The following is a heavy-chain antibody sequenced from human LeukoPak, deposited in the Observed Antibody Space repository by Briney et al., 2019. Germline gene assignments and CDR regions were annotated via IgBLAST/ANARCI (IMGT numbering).Heavy chain of an antibody. CDR1: GFSLSISGMC. CDR2: IDWDDDK. J-gene: IGHJ4*02. Sequence: SGPALVKPTQTLTLTCTFSGFSLSISGMCVSWIRQPPGKALEWLARIDWDDDKYYSTSLKTRLTISKDTSKNQVVLTMTNMDPVDTATYYCARSIVGATEYDYWGQGTLVTVSS. V-gene: IGHV2-70*11. CDR3: ARSIVGATEYDY. D-gene: IGHD1-26*01.